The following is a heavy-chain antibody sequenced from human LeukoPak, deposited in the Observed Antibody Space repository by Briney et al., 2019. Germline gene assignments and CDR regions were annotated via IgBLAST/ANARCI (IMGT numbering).Heavy chain of an antibody. D-gene: IGHD6-13*01. CDR1: GFTFSSYS. Sequence: PGGSLRLSCAASGFTFSSYSMNWVRQAPGKGLERVSSISSSSSYIYYADSVKGRFTISRDNAKNSLYLQMNSLRAEDTAVYYCARGKRAAAGTGDYWGQGTLVTVSS. J-gene: IGHJ4*02. V-gene: IGHV3-21*01. CDR3: ARGKRAAAGTGDY. CDR2: ISSSSSYI.